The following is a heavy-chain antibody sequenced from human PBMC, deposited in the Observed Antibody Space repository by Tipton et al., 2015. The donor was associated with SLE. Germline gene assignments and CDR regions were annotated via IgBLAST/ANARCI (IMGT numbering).Heavy chain of an antibody. CDR3: ATRLYLYSSSPRYYGMDV. CDR2: IIPIFGTA. V-gene: IGHV1-69*01. D-gene: IGHD6-13*01. CDR1: GGTFSSYA. J-gene: IGHJ6*02. Sequence: QLVQSGPEVKKPGSSVKVSCKASGGTFSSYAISWVRQAPGQGLEWMGGIIPIFGTANYAQKFQGRVTITADESTSTAYMELSSLRSEDTVVYYCATRLYLYSSSPRYYGMDVWGQGTTVTVSS.